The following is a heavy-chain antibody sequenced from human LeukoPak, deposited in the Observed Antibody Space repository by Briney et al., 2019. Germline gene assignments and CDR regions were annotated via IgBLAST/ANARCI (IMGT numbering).Heavy chain of an antibody. CDR2: INPSGGST. CDR3: ARDTPNCSGGSCHSGDAFDI. V-gene: IGHV1-46*03. J-gene: IGHJ3*02. D-gene: IGHD2-15*01. Sequence: ASVKVSCKASGYTFTNYYMHWVRQAPGQGLEWMGIINPSGGSTSYAQKFQGRVTMTRDTSTSTVYLELSSLRSEDSAVYYCARDTPNCSGGSCHSGDAFDIWGQGTMVTVSS. CDR1: GYTFTNYY.